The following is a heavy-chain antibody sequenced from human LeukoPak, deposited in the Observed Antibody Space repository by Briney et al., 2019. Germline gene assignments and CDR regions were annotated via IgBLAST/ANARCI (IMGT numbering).Heavy chain of an antibody. CDR1: GFTFSSYA. V-gene: IGHV3-23*01. J-gene: IGHJ4*02. Sequence: PGGSLRLSCAASGFTFSSYAMSWVRQAPGKGLEWVSTISDGGGGTYYADSVKGRFTISRDNSKNTLHLQMNSLRAEDTAVYYCAKGSGGSCYSCLDYWGQGTLVTVSS. CDR3: AKGSGGSCYSCLDY. D-gene: IGHD2-15*01. CDR2: ISDGGGGT.